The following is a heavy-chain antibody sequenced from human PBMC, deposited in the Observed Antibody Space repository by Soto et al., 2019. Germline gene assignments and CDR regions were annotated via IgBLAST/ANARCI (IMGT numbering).Heavy chain of an antibody. J-gene: IGHJ4*02. CDR3: ARDNFGDGYNLGY. D-gene: IGHD5-12*01. Sequence: PSETLSLTCAVYVGSFSGYYWSWIRQPPGKGLEWIGEINHSGSTNYNPSLKSRVTISVDTSKNQFSLKLSSVTAADTAVYYCARDNFGDGYNLGYWGQGTLVTVSS. V-gene: IGHV4-34*01. CDR1: VGSFSGYY. CDR2: INHSGST.